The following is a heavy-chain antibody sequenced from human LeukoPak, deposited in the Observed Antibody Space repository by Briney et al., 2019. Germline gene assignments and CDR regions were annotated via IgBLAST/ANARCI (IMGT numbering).Heavy chain of an antibody. J-gene: IGHJ4*02. Sequence: GGSLRLSCAASGFTFSSDSMNWVRQAPGKGLEWVSSISSSSSYIYYADSMKGRFTISRDNAKNSLYLQMNSLRAEDTAVYYCARGRSNYDGALLLYFDYWGQGTLVTVSS. CDR1: GFTFSSDS. CDR3: ARGRSNYDGALLLYFDY. CDR2: ISSSSSYI. D-gene: IGHD4-11*01. V-gene: IGHV3-21*01.